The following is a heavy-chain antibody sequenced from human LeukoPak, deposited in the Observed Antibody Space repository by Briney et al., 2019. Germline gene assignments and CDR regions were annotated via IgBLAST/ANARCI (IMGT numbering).Heavy chain of an antibody. CDR2: IYYSGST. D-gene: IGHD4-11*01. CDR3: ARLRGDSDYLGVFHS. V-gene: IGHV4-39*02. CDR1: GGSISSVSDY. Sequence: SETLSLTCTVSGGSISSVSDYWGWIRQPPGKGLEWIGTIYYSGSTYYNPSLKSRVTIPVDTSKNHFSLILTSVTAADSAVYYCARLRGDSDYLGVFHSWGQGTLVTVSS. J-gene: IGHJ4*02.